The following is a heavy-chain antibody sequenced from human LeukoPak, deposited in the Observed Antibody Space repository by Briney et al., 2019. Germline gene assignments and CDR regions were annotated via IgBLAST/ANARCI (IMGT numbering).Heavy chain of an antibody. Sequence: GGSLRLSCAASGFTFSDYYMSWIRQAPGKGLEWVSYISSSGSTIYYADSVKGRFTISRDNAKNSLYLQMNSLRAEDTAVYYCARDSSTYYDFWSGYSHAAYWFDPWGQGTLVTVSS. CDR3: ARDSSTYYDFWSGYSHAAYWFDP. CDR1: GFTFSDYY. CDR2: ISSSGSTI. D-gene: IGHD3-3*01. V-gene: IGHV3-11*04. J-gene: IGHJ5*02.